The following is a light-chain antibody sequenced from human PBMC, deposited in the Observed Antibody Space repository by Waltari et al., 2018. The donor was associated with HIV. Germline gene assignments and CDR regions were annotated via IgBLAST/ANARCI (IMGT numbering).Light chain of an antibody. Sequence: QSALTQPASVSGSPGQSITISCTGTNDDVGAYNFVSWYQHRPGKAPKLIIYEVTNRPSGVSSRFSGSKSGNTASLTISGLHVEDEADYYCSSFTSRSCVFGTGTRVTVL. V-gene: IGLV2-14*01. CDR3: SSFTSRSCV. CDR1: NDDVGAYNF. CDR2: EVT. J-gene: IGLJ1*01.